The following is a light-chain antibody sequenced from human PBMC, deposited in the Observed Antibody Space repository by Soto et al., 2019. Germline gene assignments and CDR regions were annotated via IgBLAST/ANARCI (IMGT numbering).Light chain of an antibody. CDR3: QQRSNWPRT. CDR1: QSVLYTPNAKNY. V-gene: IGKV4-1*01. CDR2: DVS. Sequence: DIVMTQSPEYLAVSLGERATINCKSSQSVLYTPNAKNYVIWYQQKPGQAPRLLIYDVSNRAAGIPARFSGSGSGTDFTLTISSLEPEDFAVYYCQQRSNWPRTFGQGTKVDIK. J-gene: IGKJ1*01.